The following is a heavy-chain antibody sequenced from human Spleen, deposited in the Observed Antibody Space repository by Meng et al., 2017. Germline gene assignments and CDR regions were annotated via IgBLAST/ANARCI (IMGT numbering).Heavy chain of an antibody. CDR3: AKDRRGGIAVAGLFDY. CDR2: ISYDGSNK. CDR1: GFTFSSYA. V-gene: IGHV3-30*04. Sequence: GGSLRLSCAASGFTFSSYAMHWVRQAPGKGLEWVAVISYDGSNKYYADSVKGRFTISRDNSQNTLYLQMNSLRAEDTAVYYCAKDRRGGIAVAGLFDYWGQGTLVTVSS. D-gene: IGHD6-19*01. J-gene: IGHJ4*02.